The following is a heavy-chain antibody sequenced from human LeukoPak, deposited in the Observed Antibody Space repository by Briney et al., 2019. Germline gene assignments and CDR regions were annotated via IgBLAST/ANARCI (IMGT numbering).Heavy chain of an antibody. J-gene: IGHJ4*02. CDR2: INPRSGST. CDR3: ARGYYDNSGPDY. CDR1: GYTFTSYY. D-gene: IGHD3-22*01. V-gene: IGHV1-46*01. Sequence: ASVKVSCKASGYTFTSYYMHWVRQAPGQGLEWMGIINPRSGSTSYAQKFQGRVTMTRDTSTGTVYMELSSLRSEDTAVYYCARGYYDNSGPDYWGQGTLVTVSS.